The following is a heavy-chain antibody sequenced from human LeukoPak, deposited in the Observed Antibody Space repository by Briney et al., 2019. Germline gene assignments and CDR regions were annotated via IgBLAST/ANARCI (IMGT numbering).Heavy chain of an antibody. J-gene: IGHJ5*02. CDR1: GGSISTSSYS. D-gene: IGHD1-26*01. CDR2: IYYTGST. CDR3: ARVPVNIWENWFDP. V-gene: IGHV4-39*07. Sequence: SETLSLTCTVSGGSISTSSYSWGWIRQPPGKGLAWIGTIYYTGSTNYNPSLKSRVTISVDTSKNQFSLKLNSVTAADTAVYYCARVPVNIWENWFDPWGQGTLVTVSS.